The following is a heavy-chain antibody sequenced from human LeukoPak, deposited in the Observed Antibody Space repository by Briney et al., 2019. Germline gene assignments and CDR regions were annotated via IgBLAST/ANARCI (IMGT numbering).Heavy chain of an antibody. J-gene: IGHJ5*02. Sequence: GSLRLSRAASGFTFSSYAMSWVRQAPGKGLEWIGEINHSGSTNYNPSLKSRVTISVDTSKDQFSLKLSSVTAADTAVYYCARVHCSSTSCYNGWFDPWGQGTLVTVSS. CDR3: ARVHCSSTSCYNGWFDP. D-gene: IGHD2-2*02. V-gene: IGHV4-34*01. CDR2: INHSGST. CDR1: GFTFSSYA.